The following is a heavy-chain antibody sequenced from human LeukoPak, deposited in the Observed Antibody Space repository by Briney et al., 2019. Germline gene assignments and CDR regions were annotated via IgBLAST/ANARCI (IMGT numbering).Heavy chain of an antibody. CDR1: GGSFSGYY. J-gene: IGHJ4*02. CDR3: AREPFYSNYFDY. V-gene: IGHV3-11*04. D-gene: IGHD4-11*01. CDR2: ISSSGSTI. Sequence: LSLTCAVYGGSFSGYYWSWIRQAPGKGLEWVSYISSSGSTIYYADSVKGRFTISRDNAKNSLYLQMNSLRAEDTAVYYCAREPFYSNYFDYWGQGTLVTVSS.